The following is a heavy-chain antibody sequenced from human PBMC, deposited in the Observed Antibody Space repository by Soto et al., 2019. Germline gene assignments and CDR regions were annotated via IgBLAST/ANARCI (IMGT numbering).Heavy chain of an antibody. CDR3: ACHDYGGNRRFDY. J-gene: IGHJ4*02. CDR1: GGTFSSYA. D-gene: IGHD4-17*01. V-gene: IGHV1-69*01. CDR2: IIPIFGTA. Sequence: QVQLVQSGAEVKKPGSSVKVSCKASGGTFSSYAISWVRQAPGQGLEWMGGIIPIFGTANYAQKFQGRVTITADESTSTAYRELSSLRSEDTAMYYCACHDYGGNRRFDYWGQGTLVTVSS.